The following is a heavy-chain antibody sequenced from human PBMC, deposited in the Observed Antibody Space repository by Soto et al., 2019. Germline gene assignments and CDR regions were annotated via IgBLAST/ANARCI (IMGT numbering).Heavy chain of an antibody. Sequence: SETLSLTCSVSDDSINSDKYYWGWIRQPPGKGLEWIGSIYYRGNAYYNPSLQTRVTISLDKSRSQFSLKLNSVTAADTAVYYCARHHTYGSGEFFPPADPWGQGTLVTVSS. CDR2: IYYRGNA. J-gene: IGHJ5*02. V-gene: IGHV4-39*01. CDR3: ARHHTYGSGEFFPPADP. D-gene: IGHD3-10*01. CDR1: DDSINSDKYY.